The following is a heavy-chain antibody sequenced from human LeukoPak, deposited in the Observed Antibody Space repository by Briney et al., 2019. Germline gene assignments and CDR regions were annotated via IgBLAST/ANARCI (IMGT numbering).Heavy chain of an antibody. Sequence: PSETLSLTCAVYGGSFSGYYWSWIRQPPGKGLEWIGEINHSGSTNYNPSLKSRVTISVDTSKNQFSLQLNSVTAADTAVDYCARVGGENSGYRYYFDFWGQGTLATVSS. CDR2: INHSGST. CDR1: GGSFSGYY. CDR3: ARVGGENSGYRYYFDF. V-gene: IGHV4-34*01. D-gene: IGHD5-18*01. J-gene: IGHJ4*02.